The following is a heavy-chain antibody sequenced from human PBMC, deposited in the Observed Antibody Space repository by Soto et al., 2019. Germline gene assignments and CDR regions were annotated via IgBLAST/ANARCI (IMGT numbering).Heavy chain of an antibody. J-gene: IGHJ3*02. Sequence: ASVKVSCKASGYTFTSYGISWVRQAPGQGLEWMGWINPNSGGTNYAQKFQGWVTMTRDTSISTAYMELSRLRSDDTAVYYCARSKLRYFDHFDIWGQGTMVTVSS. CDR3: ARSKLRYFDHFDI. CDR2: INPNSGGT. V-gene: IGHV1-2*04. D-gene: IGHD3-9*01. CDR1: GYTFTSYG.